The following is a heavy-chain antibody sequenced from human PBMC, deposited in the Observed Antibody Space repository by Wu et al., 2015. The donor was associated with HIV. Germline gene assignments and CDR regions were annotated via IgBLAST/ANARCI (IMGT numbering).Heavy chain of an antibody. CDR3: ARGHYYDSSSSPMY. Sequence: QVQLLQSGAEVKKPGASVIISCKASGYTFTDYYIYWVRQAPGQGLEWMGWISGQNGKTKYAQKFQGRVTMTTDTSSSTAYMELRSLRSDDTAVYFXARGHYYDSSSSPMYWGLGTLVTVSS. V-gene: IGHV1-18*04. CDR2: ISGQNGKT. CDR1: GYTFTDYY. J-gene: IGHJ4*02. D-gene: IGHD3-22*01.